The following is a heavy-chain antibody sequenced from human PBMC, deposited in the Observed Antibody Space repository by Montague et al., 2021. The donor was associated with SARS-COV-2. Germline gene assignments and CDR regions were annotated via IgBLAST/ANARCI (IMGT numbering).Heavy chain of an antibody. CDR3: ARTTMITFGGVIVPFDY. J-gene: IGHJ4*02. D-gene: IGHD3-16*02. CDR2: IDWDXDK. CDR1: GFSLSTSGMC. V-gene: IGHV2-70*11. Sequence: PALVKPTQTLTLTCTFSGFSLSTSGMCVSWIRQPPGKALEWLARIDWDXDKYYSTSLKTRLTISKDTSKNQVVLTMTNMGPVDTATYYCARTTMITFGGVIVPFDYWGQGTLVTVSS.